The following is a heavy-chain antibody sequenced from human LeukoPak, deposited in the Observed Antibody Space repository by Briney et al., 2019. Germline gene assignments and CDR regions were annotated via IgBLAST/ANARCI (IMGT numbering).Heavy chain of an antibody. CDR2: INPSGGDT. V-gene: IGHV1-46*01. D-gene: IGHD3-16*01. Sequence: GASVKVSCKAFGYTFTSNYMHWVRQAPGQGLEWMGIINPSGGDTTYAQKFQGRLSMTRDMSTSTVYMELSSLRSEDTAVYYCARTFYEQMPHFDYWGQGTLVTVSS. CDR3: ARTFYEQMPHFDY. CDR1: GYTFTSNY. J-gene: IGHJ4*02.